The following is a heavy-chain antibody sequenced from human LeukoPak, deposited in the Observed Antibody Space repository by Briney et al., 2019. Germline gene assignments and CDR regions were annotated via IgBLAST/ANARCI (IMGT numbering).Heavy chain of an antibody. D-gene: IGHD3-16*01. CDR1: GGSISSSKYY. V-gene: IGHV4-39*07. J-gene: IGHJ4*02. CDR3: ARIRPYDYVWGTKRRYYFDY. Sequence: SETLSLTCTVSGGSISSSKYYWSWIRQPPGKGLEWIGEINHSGSTNYNPSLKSRVTISVDTSKNQFSLKLSSVTAADTAVYYCARIRPYDYVWGTKRRYYFDYWGQGTLVTVSS. CDR2: INHSGST.